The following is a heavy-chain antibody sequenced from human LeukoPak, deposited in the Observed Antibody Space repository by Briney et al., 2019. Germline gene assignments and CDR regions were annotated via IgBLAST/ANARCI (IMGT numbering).Heavy chain of an antibody. V-gene: IGHV1-2*02. Sequence: VASVKVSCKASGYTFTGCYLHWVRQAPGQGLEWMGWISPNSDDTNYAQKFRGRVNMTRDTSISTAYMELSRLRSDDTAIYYCARGGFDYWGQGTLVTVSS. CDR3: ARGGFDY. CDR1: GYTFTGCY. CDR2: ISPNSDDT. J-gene: IGHJ4*02.